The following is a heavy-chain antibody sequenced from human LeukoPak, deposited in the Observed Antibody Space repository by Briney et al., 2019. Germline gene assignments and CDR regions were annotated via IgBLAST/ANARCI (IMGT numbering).Heavy chain of an antibody. D-gene: IGHD2-2*01. CDR1: GGSISSGSYY. V-gene: IGHV4-61*02. CDR2: IYTSGST. J-gene: IGHJ6*03. Sequence: PSETLSLTCTVSGGSISSGSYYWSWIRQPAGKGLEWIGRIYTSGSTNYNPSLKSRVTISVDTSKNQFSLKLSSVTAVDTAVYYCARIHREFVPAASLEGGDYYYYYMDVWGKGTTVTVSS. CDR3: ARIHREFVPAASLEGGDYYYYYMDV.